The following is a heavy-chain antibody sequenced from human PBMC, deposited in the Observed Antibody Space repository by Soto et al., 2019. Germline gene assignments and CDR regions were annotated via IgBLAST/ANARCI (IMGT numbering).Heavy chain of an antibody. D-gene: IGHD2-2*02. CDR1: GCTFTSYG. CDR3: ARGGVRYCSSTSCYTPDDYYYYGMDV. CDR2: ISAYNGNT. V-gene: IGHV1-18*04. Sequence: ASVKVSCKASGCTFTSYGISWVRQAPGQGLEWMGWISAYNGNTNYAQKLQGRVTMTTDTSTSTAYMELRSLRSDDTAVYYCARGGVRYCSSTSCYTPDDYYYYGMDVWGQGTTVTVSS. J-gene: IGHJ6*02.